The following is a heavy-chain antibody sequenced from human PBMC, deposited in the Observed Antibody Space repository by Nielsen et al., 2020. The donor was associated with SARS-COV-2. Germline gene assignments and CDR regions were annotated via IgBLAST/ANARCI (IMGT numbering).Heavy chain of an antibody. CDR1: GSTFSSYG. Sequence: GGSLRLSCAASGSTFSSYGMHWVRQAPGKGLEWVAVISYDGSNKYYADSVKGRFTISRDNSKNTLYLQMNSLRAEDTAVYYCAKPYDFWGPGFDYWGQGTLVTVSS. J-gene: IGHJ4*02. CDR2: ISYDGSNK. V-gene: IGHV3-30*18. D-gene: IGHD3-3*01. CDR3: AKPYDFWGPGFDY.